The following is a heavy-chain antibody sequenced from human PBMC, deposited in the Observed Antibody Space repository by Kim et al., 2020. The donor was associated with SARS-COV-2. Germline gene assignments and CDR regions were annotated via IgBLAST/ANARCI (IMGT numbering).Heavy chain of an antibody. J-gene: IGHJ6*02. CDR2: ISSSGSTI. Sequence: GGSLRLSCAASGFTFSDYYMSWIRQAPGKGLEWVSYISSSGSTIYYADSVKGRFTISRDNAKNSLYLQMNSLRAEDTAVYYCARDGWSLRDSNWIVYYYGMDVWGQGTTVTVSS. D-gene: IGHD4-4*01. V-gene: IGHV3-11*01. CDR3: ARDGWSLRDSNWIVYYYGMDV. CDR1: GFTFSDYY.